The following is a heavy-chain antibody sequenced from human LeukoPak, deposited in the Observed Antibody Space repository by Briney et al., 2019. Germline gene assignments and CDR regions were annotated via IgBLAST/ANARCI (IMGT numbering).Heavy chain of an antibody. J-gene: IGHJ3*02. Sequence: PSETLSLTCAVYGGSFSGYYWSWIRQPLGKGLDWIGEINHSGSTNYNPSLKSRVTISVDTSKNQFSLKLSSVTAADTAVYYCARGPSYVWGSYRLHAFDIWGQGTMVTVSS. CDR3: ARGPSYVWGSYRLHAFDI. D-gene: IGHD3-16*02. CDR2: INHSGST. CDR1: GGSFSGYY. V-gene: IGHV4-34*01.